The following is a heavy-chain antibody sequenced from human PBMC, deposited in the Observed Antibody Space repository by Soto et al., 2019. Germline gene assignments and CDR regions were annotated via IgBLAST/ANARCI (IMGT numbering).Heavy chain of an antibody. CDR3: ARGSYYSGWV. J-gene: IGHJ4*02. V-gene: IGHV6-1*01. Sequence: PSQTLSLTCAISGDSVSSTSTAWSWIRQSPSRGLEWLGRTYYRSKWYSDYAVSVKSRITINPDTSKNQFSLQLNSVTPEDTAVYYCARGSYYSGWVWGQGTLVTV. D-gene: IGHD6-19*01. CDR2: TYYRSKWYS. CDR1: GDSVSSTSTA.